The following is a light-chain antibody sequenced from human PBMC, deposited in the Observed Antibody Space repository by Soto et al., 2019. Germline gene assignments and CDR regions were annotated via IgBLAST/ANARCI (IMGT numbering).Light chain of an antibody. CDR3: SSYTSSSTLSTYV. J-gene: IGLJ1*01. CDR1: SSDVGGYNY. V-gene: IGLV2-14*03. Sequence: SVLTQPASVSGSPGQSITISCTGTSSDVGGYNYVSWYQHHPGKAPKLMIYDVSNRPSGVSNRFSGSKSGNTASLIISGLQAEGEADYYCSSYTSSSTLSTYVFGTGTKVTVL. CDR2: DVS.